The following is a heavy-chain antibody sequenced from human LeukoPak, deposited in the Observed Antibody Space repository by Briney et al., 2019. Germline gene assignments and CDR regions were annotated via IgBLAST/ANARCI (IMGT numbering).Heavy chain of an antibody. CDR1: GYIFTDYG. Sequence: ASVRVSCKASGYIFTDYGITWVRQAPGQGLEWMGWISAYNGNTNCAQKLQGRVTMTTDTSTSTAYMELRSLRSDDTAVYYCARDMEGSSWSADWGQGTLVTVSS. D-gene: IGHD6-13*01. CDR2: ISAYNGNT. CDR3: ARDMEGSSWSAD. V-gene: IGHV1-18*01. J-gene: IGHJ4*02.